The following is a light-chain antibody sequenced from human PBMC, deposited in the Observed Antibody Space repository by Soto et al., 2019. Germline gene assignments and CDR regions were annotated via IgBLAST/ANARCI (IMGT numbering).Light chain of an antibody. CDR2: KAS. CDR1: QGISSY. V-gene: IGKV1-5*03. CDR3: QQYNSYRWT. Sequence: DIHMTQSPSTLSSSLGDRVTITGLASQGISSYLAWYQQKPGKAPKLLIYKASSLESGVPSRFSGSGSGTEFTLTISSLQPDDFATYYCQQYNSYRWTFGQGTKVDI. J-gene: IGKJ1*01.